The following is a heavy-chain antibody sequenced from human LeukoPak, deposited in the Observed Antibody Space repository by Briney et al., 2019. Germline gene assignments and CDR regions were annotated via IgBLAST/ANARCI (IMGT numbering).Heavy chain of an antibody. CDR1: GGSVNSRNW. CDR2: MFHSGSS. D-gene: IGHD3-22*01. CDR3: ARGGGYFFDY. Sequence: TPSETLSLTCAVSGGSVNSRNWWSWVRQAPGKGLEWIGEMFHSGSSNYNPSLQSRVTLLIDTSKNHFSLTLSSVTAADTAVYYCARGGGYFFDYWGQGIPVAVSS. V-gene: IGHV4-4*02. J-gene: IGHJ4*02.